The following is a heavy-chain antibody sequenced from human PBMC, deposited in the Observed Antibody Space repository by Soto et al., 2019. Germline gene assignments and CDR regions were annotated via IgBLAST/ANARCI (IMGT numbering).Heavy chain of an antibody. Sequence: PGGSLRLSCAASGFTFSSYSMNWVRQAPGKGLEWVSRINSDGSSTSYADSVKGRFTISRDNAKNTLFLHMNSLRAEDTAVYYCASPAAAGHDAFDIWGQGTMVTVSS. J-gene: IGHJ3*02. V-gene: IGHV3-74*01. CDR1: GFTFSSYS. CDR3: ASPAAAGHDAFDI. CDR2: INSDGSST. D-gene: IGHD6-13*01.